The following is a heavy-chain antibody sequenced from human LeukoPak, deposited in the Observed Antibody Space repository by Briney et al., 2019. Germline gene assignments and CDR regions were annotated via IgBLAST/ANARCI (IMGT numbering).Heavy chain of an antibody. D-gene: IGHD2-2*01. Sequence: GGSLRLSCAASGFTFSYYYMGWIRQAPGKGLEWVSYISSSGDVIHYADSVKGRFTISRDNAKTSLYLQMNSLRADDTAVYYCARRYCSSTSCLLDYWGQGTLVTVSS. V-gene: IGHV3-11*04. CDR1: GFTFSYYY. J-gene: IGHJ4*02. CDR3: ARRYCSSTSCLLDY. CDR2: ISSSGDVI.